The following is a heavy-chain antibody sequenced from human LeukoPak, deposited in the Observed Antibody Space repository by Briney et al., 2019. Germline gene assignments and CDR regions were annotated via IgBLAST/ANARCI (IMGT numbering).Heavy chain of an antibody. V-gene: IGHV3-53*01. CDR1: GFTVRNTY. D-gene: IGHD1-26*01. CDR3: ARGGSVGSYYYFDY. Sequence: PGGSLRLSCAASGFTVRNTYMTWVRQAPGKGLEWVSVIYSGGNTYYADSVKGRFTTSRDNSKNTLFLQMNSLKAEDTAVYFCARGGSVGSYYYFDYWGQGTLVTVSS. J-gene: IGHJ4*02. CDR2: IYSGGNT.